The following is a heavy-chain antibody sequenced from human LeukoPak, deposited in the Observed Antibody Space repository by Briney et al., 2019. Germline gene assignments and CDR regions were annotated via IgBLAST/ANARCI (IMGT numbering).Heavy chain of an antibody. Sequence: SETLSLTCTVSGVSISSYYWSWIRQPPGKGLEWIGYIYYSGSTNYNPSLKSRVTIPLGTSKNQFSLKLSSVTAADTAVYYCARHDGSSWYYAFDVWGQGTMVTVSS. CDR1: GVSISSYY. D-gene: IGHD6-13*01. CDR3: ARHDGSSWYYAFDV. J-gene: IGHJ3*01. V-gene: IGHV4-59*08. CDR2: IYYSGST.